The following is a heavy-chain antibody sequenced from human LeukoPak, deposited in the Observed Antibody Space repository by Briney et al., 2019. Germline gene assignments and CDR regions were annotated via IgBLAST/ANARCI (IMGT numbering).Heavy chain of an antibody. D-gene: IGHD3-22*01. CDR2: ISYDGSNK. J-gene: IGHJ4*02. CDR1: GFTFSSYG. CDR3: AKDSDMTDYYDSSGHNYFDY. Sequence: GSLRLSCAASGFTFSSYGMHWVRQAPGKGLEWVAVISYDGSNKYYADSVKGRFTISRDNSKNTLYLQMNSLRAEDTAVYYCAKDSDMTDYYDSSGHNYFDYWGQGTLVTVSS. V-gene: IGHV3-30*18.